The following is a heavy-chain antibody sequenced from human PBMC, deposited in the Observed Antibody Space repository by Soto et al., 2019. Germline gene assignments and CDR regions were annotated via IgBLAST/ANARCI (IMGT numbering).Heavy chain of an antibody. D-gene: IGHD3-10*01. V-gene: IGHV4-59*01. CDR3: ARDPGSGSYYGWFDP. CDR2: IYYSGST. CDR1: GGSISRYY. Sequence: ETLSLTCAVSGGSISRYYWNWIRQPPGKGLEWIGYIYYSGSTNYNPSLKSRVTISVDTSKNQFSLKLSSVTAADTAVYYCARDPGSGSYYGWFDPWGQGTLVTVSS. J-gene: IGHJ5*02.